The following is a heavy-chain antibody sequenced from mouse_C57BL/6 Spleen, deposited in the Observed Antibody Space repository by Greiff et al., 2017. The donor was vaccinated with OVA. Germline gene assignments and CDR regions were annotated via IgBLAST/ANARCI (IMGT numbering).Heavy chain of an antibody. CDR2: IDPSDSYT. CDR1: GYTFTSYW. V-gene: IGHV1-69*01. CDR3: ARGPLAY. Sequence: QVQLQQPGAELVMPGASVKLSCKASGYTFTSYWMHWVKQRPGQGLEWIGEIDPSDSYTNYNQKIKGKSTLTVDKSSSTAYMQLSSLTSEDSAVYYCARGPLAYWGQGTLVTVSA. J-gene: IGHJ3*01.